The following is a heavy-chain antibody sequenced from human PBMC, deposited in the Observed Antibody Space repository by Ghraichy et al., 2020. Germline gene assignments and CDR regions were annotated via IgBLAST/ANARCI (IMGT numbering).Heavy chain of an antibody. CDR2: IYYSGTT. Sequence: SDTLSLTCTVSGASISSSSYFWGWIRQPPGKGLEWIGSIYYSGTTYDNPSLKSRVTISVDTSKNQFSLKLSSVTAADTAVYYCARSHGLGVAHWSLGTLVTVSS. CDR1: GASISSSSYF. J-gene: IGHJ4*02. V-gene: IGHV4-39*01. D-gene: IGHD5-12*01. CDR3: ARSHGLGVAH.